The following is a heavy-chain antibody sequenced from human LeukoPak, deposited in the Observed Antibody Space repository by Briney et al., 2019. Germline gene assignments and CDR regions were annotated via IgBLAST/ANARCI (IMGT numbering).Heavy chain of an antibody. J-gene: IGHJ4*02. CDR2: ISVSGGNT. D-gene: IGHD3-16*01. Sequence: GGSLRLSCAASGFTFNSYAMSWVRQAPGKGLEWVSSISVSGGNTPYADSVKGRFTISRDNSKNTLYLQMSSLRAEDTAVYFCAKSLFMSGLGYWGQGTLVTVSS. CDR1: GFTFNSYA. V-gene: IGHV3-23*01. CDR3: AKSLFMSGLGY.